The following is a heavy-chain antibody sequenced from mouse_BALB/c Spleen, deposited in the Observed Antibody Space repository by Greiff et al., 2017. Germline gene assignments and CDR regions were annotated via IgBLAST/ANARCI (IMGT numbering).Heavy chain of an antibody. J-gene: IGHJ4*01. CDR3: ARILKDYAMDY. CDR1: GYTFTDYN. Sequence: VQLQQSGPELVKPGASVKISCKASGYTFTDYNMHWVKQSHGKSLEWIGYIYPYNGGTGYNQKFKSKATLTVDNSSSTAYMELRSLTSEDSAVYYCARILKDYAMDYWGQGTSVTVSS. CDR2: IYPYNGGT. V-gene: IGHV1S29*02.